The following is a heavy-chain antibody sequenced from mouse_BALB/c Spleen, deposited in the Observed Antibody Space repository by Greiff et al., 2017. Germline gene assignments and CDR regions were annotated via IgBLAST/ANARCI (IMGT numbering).Heavy chain of an antibody. D-gene: IGHD2-3*01. J-gene: IGHJ2*01. V-gene: IGHV5-6-5*01. CDR3: ARDDYYDGDY. CDR1: GFTFSSYA. CDR2: ISSGGST. Sequence: EVKLVESGGGLVKPGGSLKLSCAASGFTFSSYAMSWVRQTPEKRLEWVASISSGGSTYYSDSVKGRFTISRDNARNILYLQMSSLRSEDTAMYYCARDDYYDGDYWGQGTTLTVSS.